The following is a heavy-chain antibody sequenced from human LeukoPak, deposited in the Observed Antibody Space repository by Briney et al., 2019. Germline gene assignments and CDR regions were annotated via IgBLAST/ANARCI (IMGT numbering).Heavy chain of an antibody. CDR1: GGSISSGGYY. V-gene: IGHV4-31*03. Sequence: SETLSLTCTVSGGSISSGGYYWSWIRQHPGKGLEWIGYIYYSGSTYYNPSLKSRVTISVDTSKNQFSLKLSSVTAADTAVYYCARGSTMIVDLDYWGQGTLVTVSS. J-gene: IGHJ4*02. D-gene: IGHD3-22*01. CDR2: IYYSGST. CDR3: ARGSTMIVDLDY.